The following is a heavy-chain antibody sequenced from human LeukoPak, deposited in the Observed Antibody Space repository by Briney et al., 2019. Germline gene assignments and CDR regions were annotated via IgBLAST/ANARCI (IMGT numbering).Heavy chain of an antibody. D-gene: IGHD6-19*01. CDR2: IYYSGST. V-gene: IGHV4-59*08. CDR1: GGSISSYY. Sequence: SETLSLTCTVSGGSISSYYWSWIRQPPGKGLEWIGYIYYSGSTNYNPSLKSRVTISVDTSKNQFSLKLTSVTAADSAVYYCARHRQWLGKSYYYYGMDVWGQGTTVTVSS. J-gene: IGHJ6*02. CDR3: ARHRQWLGKSYYYYGMDV.